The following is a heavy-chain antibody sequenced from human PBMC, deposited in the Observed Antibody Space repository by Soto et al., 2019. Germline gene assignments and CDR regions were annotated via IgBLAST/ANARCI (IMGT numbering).Heavy chain of an antibody. D-gene: IGHD1-7*01. CDR1: GGSISSSSYY. J-gene: IGHJ6*03. V-gene: IGHV4-39*01. Sequence: SETLSLTCTVSGGSISSSSYYWGWIRQPPGKGLEWIGSIYYSGSTYYNPSLKSRVTISVDTSKNQFSLKLSSLTAADTAVYYCARHILHNWNYVPYYYYYMDVWGKGTTVTVS. CDR3: ARHILHNWNYVPYYYYYMDV. CDR2: IYYSGST.